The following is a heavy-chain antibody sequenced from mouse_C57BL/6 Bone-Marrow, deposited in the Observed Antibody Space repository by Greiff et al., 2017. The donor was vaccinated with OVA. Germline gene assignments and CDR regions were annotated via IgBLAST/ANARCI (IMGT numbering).Heavy chain of an antibody. CDR3: ARLITTVVAKNFDV. Sequence: VKLVESGPGLVQPSQSLSITCTVSGFSLTSYGVHWVRKSPGKGLEWLGVIWSGGSTDYNAASISRLSISKDNSKSQVFFKMNSLQADDTAIYYCARLITTVVAKNFDVWGTGTTVTVSS. CDR2: IWSGGST. CDR1: GFSLTSYG. V-gene: IGHV2-2*01. J-gene: IGHJ1*03. D-gene: IGHD1-1*01.